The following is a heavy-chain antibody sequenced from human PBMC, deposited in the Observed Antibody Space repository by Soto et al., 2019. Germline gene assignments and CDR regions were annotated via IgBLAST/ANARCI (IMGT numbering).Heavy chain of an antibody. CDR3: AAQLKTAVTAHWYFDL. V-gene: IGHV4-34*02. CDR1: GGSFSGYY. CDR2: INHSGST. D-gene: IGHD2-21*02. J-gene: IGHJ2*01. Sequence: QVHLQQWGAGLLKPSETLSLTCAVYGGSFSGYYWSWIRQPPGKGLEWIGEINHSGSTNFNPSLKSPVTLSVDTSQNQFPLKVFSVAGADTAGYFCAAQLKTAVTAHWYFDLWGRGTLVPVSS.